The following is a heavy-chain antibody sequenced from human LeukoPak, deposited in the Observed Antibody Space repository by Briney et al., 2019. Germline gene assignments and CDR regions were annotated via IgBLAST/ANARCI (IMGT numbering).Heavy chain of an antibody. J-gene: IGHJ4*02. CDR1: GGSISSSSYY. D-gene: IGHD2-15*01. V-gene: IGHV4-39*07. CDR2: INHSGST. Sequence: SETLSLTCTVSGGSISSSSYYWGWIRQPPGKGLEWIGEINHSGSTNYNPSLKSRVTISVDTSKNQFSLKLSSVTAADTAVYYCARASCGGLRRYYFDYWGQGTLVTVSS. CDR3: ARASCGGLRRYYFDY.